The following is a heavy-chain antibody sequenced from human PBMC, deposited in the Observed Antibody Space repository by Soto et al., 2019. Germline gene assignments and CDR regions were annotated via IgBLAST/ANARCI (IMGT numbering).Heavy chain of an antibody. Sequence: GASLKISCQGSGYSFTSYWISWVRQMPGKGLQWMGRIDPSDSYTNYSPSFQGHVTISADKSISTAYLQWSSLKASDTAMYYCASVDYYDTSGLKDYWGQGTLVTVSS. J-gene: IGHJ4*02. V-gene: IGHV5-10-1*01. CDR2: IDPSDSYT. CDR1: GYSFTSYW. D-gene: IGHD3-22*01. CDR3: ASVDYYDTSGLKDY.